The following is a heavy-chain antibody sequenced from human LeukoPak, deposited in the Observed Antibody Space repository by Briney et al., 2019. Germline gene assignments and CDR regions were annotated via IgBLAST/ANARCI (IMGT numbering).Heavy chain of an antibody. V-gene: IGHV3-48*02. CDR3: ARASGDGRCAVDI. CDR2: ISSSSNSI. D-gene: IGHD7-27*01. Sequence: RGGSQTLPCALSRLTFSSYSMNWVRHAPEEGLEWVSYISSSSNSIYYADAVKGRFTISRDNTKNSLYMQMNTVRDEDTAVSYTARASGDGRCAVDIWARGQWSPSLQ. J-gene: IGHJ3*02. CDR1: RLTFSSYS.